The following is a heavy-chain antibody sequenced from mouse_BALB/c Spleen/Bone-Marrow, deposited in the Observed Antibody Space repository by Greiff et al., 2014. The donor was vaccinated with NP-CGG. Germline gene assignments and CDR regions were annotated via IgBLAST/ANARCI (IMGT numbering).Heavy chain of an antibody. V-gene: IGHV5-9-4*01. J-gene: IGHJ4*01. Sequence: VQLKESGGGLVKPGGSLKLSCAASGFTFSSYAMSWVRQSPEKRLEWVAEISSGGNYTYYPDTVTGRFTISRDNAKNILYLEMRSLRSDDTAMYYCVRAYGSSYAMDYWGQGTSVTVSS. CDR2: ISSGGNYT. CDR1: GFTFSSYA. CDR3: VRAYGSSYAMDY. D-gene: IGHD1-1*01.